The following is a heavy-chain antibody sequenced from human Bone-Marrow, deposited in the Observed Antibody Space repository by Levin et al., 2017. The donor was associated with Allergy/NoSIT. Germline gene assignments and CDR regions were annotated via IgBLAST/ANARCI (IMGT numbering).Heavy chain of an antibody. V-gene: IGHV1-2*02. D-gene: IGHD5-12*01. Sequence: GESLKISCQTSESTFTNFFLHWVRQAPGQGLEWMTWINPKSGATHSAGKLQDRVTMAWDTSINTDHMDLSSLTSDDTAVYYCARDFGGYPGLDSWGQGTLVIVSS. CDR1: ESTFTNFF. CDR2: INPKSGAT. CDR3: ARDFGGYPGLDS. J-gene: IGHJ4*02.